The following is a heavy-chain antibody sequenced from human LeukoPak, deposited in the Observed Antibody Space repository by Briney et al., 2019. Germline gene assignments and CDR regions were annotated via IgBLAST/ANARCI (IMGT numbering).Heavy chain of an antibody. CDR2: IYTSGST. Sequence: SETLSLSCTISGGSISSYYWSWIRQPAGKGLEWIGRIYTSGSTNYNPSLKSRVTMSVDTSKNQFSLKLSSATAADTAVYYCARDYDILTGHSLDYWGQGTLVTVSS. CDR3: ARDYDILTGHSLDY. V-gene: IGHV4-4*07. CDR1: GGSISSYY. J-gene: IGHJ4*02. D-gene: IGHD3-9*01.